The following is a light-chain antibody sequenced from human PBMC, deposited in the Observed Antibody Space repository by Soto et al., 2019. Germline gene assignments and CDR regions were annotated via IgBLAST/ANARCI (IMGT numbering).Light chain of an antibody. CDR2: EDN. Sequence: NFMLTQPHSVSESPGKTVTISCTRSSGSIASNYVQWYQQRPGSSPTTVIYEDNQRPSGVPERFSGSIDSSPNSASLTISGLQTEDEADYYRQSYGGSWVFGGGTKLTVL. J-gene: IGLJ3*02. V-gene: IGLV6-57*01. CDR1: SGSIASNY. CDR3: QSYGGSWV.